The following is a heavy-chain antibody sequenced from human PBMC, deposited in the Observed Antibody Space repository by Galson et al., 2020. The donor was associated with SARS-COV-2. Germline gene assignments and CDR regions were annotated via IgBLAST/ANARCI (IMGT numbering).Heavy chain of an antibody. CDR1: GGSISIGPNY. V-gene: IGHV4-39*07. CDR2: IHYSGNT. Sequence: SETLSLTCTVSGGSISIGPNYWSWIRQPPGKGLEWIGSIHYSGNTYYRPSLKSRVTISIDTSENRFSLTVTSVTAADTAMYYCARESYSSPDYWGQGTLVTVSS. J-gene: IGHJ4*02. CDR3: ARESYSSPDY. D-gene: IGHD6-13*01.